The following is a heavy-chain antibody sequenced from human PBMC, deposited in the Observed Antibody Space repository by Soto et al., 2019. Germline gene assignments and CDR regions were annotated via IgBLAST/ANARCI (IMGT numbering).Heavy chain of an antibody. CDR1: GGSISSHY. CDR2: IYNTWNT. V-gene: IGHV4-59*11. Sequence: QVQLQESGPGLVKPSETLSLTCSVSGGSISSHYWSWIRQPPGKGREWIGYIYNTWNTNYNPSLKSRVTISVYTSKNQFSLKLTSVTAADTAVYYCARGGYYDNRAYRYWGQGTLVTVSS. J-gene: IGHJ4*02. D-gene: IGHD3-22*01. CDR3: ARGGYYDNRAYRY.